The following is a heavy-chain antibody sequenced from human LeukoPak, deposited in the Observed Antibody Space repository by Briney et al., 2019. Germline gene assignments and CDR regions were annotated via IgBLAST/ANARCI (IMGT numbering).Heavy chain of an antibody. CDR1: GFTFSSYG. V-gene: IGHV3-30*02. D-gene: IGHD1-26*01. CDR3: ARWDTDHDY. CDR2: IRYDGSNK. Sequence: PGGSLRLSCASSGFTFSSYGMHWVRQAPGKGLEWVTFIRYDGSNKYYADSVKGRFTISRDNSKNTLYLQMNSLRPEDTAVYYCARWDTDHDYWGQGTLVTVSS. J-gene: IGHJ4*02.